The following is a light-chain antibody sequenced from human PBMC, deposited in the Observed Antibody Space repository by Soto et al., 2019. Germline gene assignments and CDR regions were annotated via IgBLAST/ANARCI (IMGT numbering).Light chain of an antibody. CDR3: QYCGTSRT. J-gene: IGKJ1*01. V-gene: IGKV3-20*01. CDR1: QSVSRNY. CDR2: ATS. Sequence: ESVFIHAPGTLSLSPGERATLSCRASQSVSRNYIAWYQQKPGQPTSLIIVATSNAATGIPDRFGGSGSETEFTLTISGLAPEDSAVYYCQYCGTSRTFGQGTKVDNK.